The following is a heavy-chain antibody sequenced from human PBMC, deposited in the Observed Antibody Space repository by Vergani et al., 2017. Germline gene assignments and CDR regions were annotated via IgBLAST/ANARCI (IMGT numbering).Heavy chain of an antibody. CDR1: GGSISSSSYY. Sequence: QLQLQESGPGLVKPSETLSLTCTVSGGSISSSSYYWGWIRQPPGKGLEWIGSIYYSGSTYYNPSLKSRFTISVDTSKNLFSLKLSSVTAADTAVYYCARHYYDFWSGYYRAYNWFDPWGQGTLVTVSS. CDR2: IYYSGST. J-gene: IGHJ5*02. V-gene: IGHV4-39*07. CDR3: ARHYYDFWSGYYRAYNWFDP. D-gene: IGHD3-3*01.